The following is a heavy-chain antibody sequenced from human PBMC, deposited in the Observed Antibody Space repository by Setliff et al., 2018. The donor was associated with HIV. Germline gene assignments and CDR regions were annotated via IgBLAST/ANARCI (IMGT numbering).Heavy chain of an antibody. J-gene: IGHJ4*02. Sequence: SETLSLTCIVSGASFTDHYWSWIRQPPGKGLEWIGYLFHTGDTDYNPSLESRVTISVDRSKNQFSLQLTSVTAADTAVYYCARGGVTAVWDLTDWGQG. CDR2: LFHTGDT. D-gene: IGHD2-21*02. CDR1: GASFTDHY. V-gene: IGHV4-59*11. CDR3: ARGGVTAVWDLTD.